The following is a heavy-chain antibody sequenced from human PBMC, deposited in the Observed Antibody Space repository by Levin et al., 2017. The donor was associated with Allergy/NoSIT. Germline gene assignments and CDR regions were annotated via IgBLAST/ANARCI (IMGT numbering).Heavy chain of an antibody. CDR2: IIPILGIA. CDR3: ARETGDGDYGAWVRVDAFDI. D-gene: IGHD4-17*01. V-gene: IGHV1-69*04. J-gene: IGHJ3*02. Sequence: GASVKVSCKASGGTFSSYAISWVRQAPGQGLEWMGRIIPILGIANYAQKFQGRVTITADKSTSTAYMELSSLRSEDTAVYYCARETGDGDYGAWVRVDAFDIWGQGTMVTVSS. CDR1: GGTFSSYA.